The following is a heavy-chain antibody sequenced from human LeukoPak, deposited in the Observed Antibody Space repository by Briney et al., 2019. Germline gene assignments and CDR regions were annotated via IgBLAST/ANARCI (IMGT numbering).Heavy chain of an antibody. CDR1: GYTFSSYG. CDR2: ISAYNGNT. D-gene: IGHD2-21*02. J-gene: IGHJ5*02. CDR3: ARSISYRSGDPGHNWFDP. Sequence: SVKVSCKASGYTFSSYGISWVRQAPGQGLEWMGWISAYNGNTNYAQKLQGRVTMTTDTSTSTAYMELRSLRSDDTAVYYCARSISYRSGDPGHNWFDPWGQGTLVTVSS. V-gene: IGHV1-18*01.